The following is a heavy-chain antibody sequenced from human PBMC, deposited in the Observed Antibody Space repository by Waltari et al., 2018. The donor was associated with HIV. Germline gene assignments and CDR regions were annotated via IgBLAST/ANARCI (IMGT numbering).Heavy chain of an antibody. D-gene: IGHD1-26*01. CDR3: ARIGTFPHNYAIDF. CDR1: GFTFTNYW. CDR2: IKEDGSEK. J-gene: IGHJ6*02. Sequence: EVQLMESGGGLVQSRGSLRLSCAASGFTFTNYWMSWVRQTPGKGLEWVAYIKEDGSEKYYMGSVKGRFTISRDNAKNSMFLQMNSLRAEDTAVYYCARIGTFPHNYAIDFWGQGTTVTVSS. V-gene: IGHV3-7*01.